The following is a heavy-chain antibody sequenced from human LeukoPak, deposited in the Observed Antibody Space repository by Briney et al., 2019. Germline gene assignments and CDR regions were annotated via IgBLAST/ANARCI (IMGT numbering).Heavy chain of an antibody. J-gene: IGHJ6*02. CDR3: ARDAAVTAAGTPNYYYGMDV. V-gene: IGHV1-2*04. D-gene: IGHD6-13*01. CDR1: GYTFTGYY. Sequence: ASVKVSCKASGYTFTGYYMHWVRQAPGQGLEWMGWINPNSGGTNYAQKFQGWVTMTRDTSISTAYMELSRLRSDDTAVYYCARDAAVTAAGTPNYYYGMDVWGQGTTVTVSS. CDR2: INPNSGGT.